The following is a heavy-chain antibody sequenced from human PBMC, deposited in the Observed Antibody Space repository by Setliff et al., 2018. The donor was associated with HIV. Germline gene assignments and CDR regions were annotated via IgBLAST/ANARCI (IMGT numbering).Heavy chain of an antibody. CDR1: GFSMSNFYY. V-gene: IGHV4-38-2*01. CDR3: AKRPGYGYPFHI. D-gene: IGHD5-18*01. Sequence: SETLSLTCDVSGFSMSNFYYWGWIRQPPGKGLEWIGTIYYNGNTFYDPSLKSRVTISIDMSKNQFSLKLTSVAAADTAVYYCAKRPGYGYPFHIWGQGTMVTVSS. J-gene: IGHJ3*02. CDR2: IYYNGNT.